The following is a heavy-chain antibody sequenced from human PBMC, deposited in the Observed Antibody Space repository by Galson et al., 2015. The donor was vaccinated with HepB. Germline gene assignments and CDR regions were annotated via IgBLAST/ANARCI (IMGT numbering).Heavy chain of an antibody. CDR2: ISWNSGTI. CDR1: GFTFDDYA. Sequence: SLRLSCAASGFTFDDYAMHWVRQAPGKGLEWASGISWNSGTIGYADSVKGRFTISRDNAKNSLYLQMSSLRAEDTALYYCAKDIQGGDSFWYFDLWGRGTLVTVSS. J-gene: IGHJ2*01. V-gene: IGHV3-9*01. CDR3: AKDIQGGDSFWYFDL. D-gene: IGHD2-21*02.